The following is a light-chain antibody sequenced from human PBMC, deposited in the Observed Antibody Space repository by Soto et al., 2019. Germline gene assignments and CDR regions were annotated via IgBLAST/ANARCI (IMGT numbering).Light chain of an antibody. CDR2: GAS. CDR3: HQYGSSPRT. J-gene: IGKJ1*01. V-gene: IGKV3-20*01. Sequence: EIVMTQSPATLSVSPGERATLSCRASQSVSSAHLAWYQQKPGQAPRLLIYGASTRATGIPDRFSGSGSGTDFTLTISRLEPEDFAVYYCHQYGSSPRTFGQGTKVDIK. CDR1: QSVSSAH.